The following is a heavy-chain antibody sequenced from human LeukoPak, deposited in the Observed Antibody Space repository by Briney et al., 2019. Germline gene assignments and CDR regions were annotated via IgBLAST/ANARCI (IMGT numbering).Heavy chain of an antibody. CDR1: GFTFSSYG. D-gene: IGHD2-2*01. CDR2: ISYDGSNK. CDR3: AKDGEDDIVVVPAAIDSWFDP. Sequence: PGGSLRLSCAASGFTFSSYGMHWVRQAPGKGLEWVAVISYDGSNKYYADSVKGRFTISRDNSKNTLYLQMNSLRAEDTAVYYCAKDGEDDIVVVPAAIDSWFDPWGQGTLVTVSS. J-gene: IGHJ5*02. V-gene: IGHV3-30*18.